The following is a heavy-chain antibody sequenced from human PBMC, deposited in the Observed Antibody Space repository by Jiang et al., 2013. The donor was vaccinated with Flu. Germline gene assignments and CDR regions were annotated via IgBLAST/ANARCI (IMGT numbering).Heavy chain of an antibody. Sequence: GSGLVKPSQTLSLTCTVSGGSISSGDYYWSWIRQPPGKGLEWIGYIYYSGSTYYNPSLKSRVTISVDTSKNQFSLKLSSVTAADTAVYYCAREYYGSGSYLDYWGQGTLVTVSS. CDR3: AREYYGSGSYLDY. J-gene: IGHJ4*02. CDR2: IYYSGST. V-gene: IGHV4-30-4*01. CDR1: GGSISSGDYY. D-gene: IGHD3-10*01.